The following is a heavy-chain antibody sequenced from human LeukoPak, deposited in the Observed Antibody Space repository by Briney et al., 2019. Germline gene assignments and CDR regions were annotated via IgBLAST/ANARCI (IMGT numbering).Heavy chain of an antibody. D-gene: IGHD6-19*01. V-gene: IGHV4-59*08. CDR1: GGSISGYY. Sequence: KPSETLSLTCTVSGGSISGYYWSWIRRPPGKGLEWIAYIYYSGSTNYNPPLRGRVTISVDTSKNQFSLKLSSVTAADTAVYYCARHRDYGSGWYGFDYWGQGTLVTVSS. CDR3: ARHRDYGSGWYGFDY. J-gene: IGHJ4*02. CDR2: IYYSGST.